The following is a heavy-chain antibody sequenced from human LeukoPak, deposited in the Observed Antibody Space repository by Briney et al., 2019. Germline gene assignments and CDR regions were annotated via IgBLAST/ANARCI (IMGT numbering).Heavy chain of an antibody. CDR3: ARDRDIAVAGTGYYYYYMDV. CDR1: GGSITGGMYY. Sequence: PSQTLSLTCTVSGGSITGGMYYWSWIRHPAGRGLEWIGRVFTGGSTNYNPSLKSRVTISVDTSKNQFSLKLSSVTAADTAVYYCARDRDIAVAGTGYYYYYMDVWGKGTTVTVSS. J-gene: IGHJ6*03. V-gene: IGHV4-61*02. D-gene: IGHD6-19*01. CDR2: VFTGGST.